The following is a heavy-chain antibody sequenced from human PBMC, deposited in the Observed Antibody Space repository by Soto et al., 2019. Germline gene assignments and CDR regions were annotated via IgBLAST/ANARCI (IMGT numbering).Heavy chain of an antibody. CDR1: GFTFSTSE. CDR2: ISSSGGTT. CDR3: ARWEVVTGLDY. D-gene: IGHD3-22*01. Sequence: GSLRLSCAASGFTFSTSEMSWVRQAPGKGLEWISHISSSGGTTYYADSVKGRFTISRDNANHSLFLQMNSLRVADTAVYYCARWEVVTGLDYWGQGTLVTVYS. V-gene: IGHV3-48*03. J-gene: IGHJ4*02.